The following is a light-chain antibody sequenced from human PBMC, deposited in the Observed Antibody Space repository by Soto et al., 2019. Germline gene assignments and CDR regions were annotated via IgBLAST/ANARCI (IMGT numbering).Light chain of an antibody. CDR3: QSYDGTLTGVI. CDR2: DTT. CDR1: HSDIGAGYG. J-gene: IGLJ2*01. Sequence: QSVLTQPPSVTGAPGQRVTISCTGSHSDIGAGYGVHWYQQFPHSAPKLLIYDTTNRPSGVPDRFSGSRSGTSASLAITGLQAEDEADYFCQSYDGTLTGVIFGGGTKVTVL. V-gene: IGLV1-40*01.